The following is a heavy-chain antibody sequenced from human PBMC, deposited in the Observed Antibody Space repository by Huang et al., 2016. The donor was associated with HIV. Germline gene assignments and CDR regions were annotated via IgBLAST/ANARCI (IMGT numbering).Heavy chain of an antibody. Sequence: QLQLQESGPGLVKPSETLSLTCTVSGGSIRRDTYYWGWIRQPPGKGLEWIGSIYYSGSTYYNPSLKSRVTITVDTSKNQFSLKMRSVTAADTAVYYCARLPGSITMIRGVITDPYWGQGTLVTVSS. CDR3: ARLPGSITMIRGVITDPY. D-gene: IGHD3-10*01. CDR2: IYYSGST. V-gene: IGHV4-39*01. CDR1: GGSIRRDTYY. J-gene: IGHJ4*02.